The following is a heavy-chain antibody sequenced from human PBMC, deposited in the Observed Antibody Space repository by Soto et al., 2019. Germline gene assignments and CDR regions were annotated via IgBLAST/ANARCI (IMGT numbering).Heavy chain of an antibody. CDR1: GASITSDAYY. V-gene: IGHV4-30-4*08. D-gene: IGHD3-10*01. CDR3: ASAPGPYYHGMDV. CDR2: FYYSGST. J-gene: IGHJ6*02. Sequence: PSETLSLTCTVSGASITSDAYYWSWIRQPPGKGLEWLGYFYYSGSTYNNPSLKSRLTMSVDTSKNQFSLKLTSVTAADTAVYYWASAPGPYYHGMDVWGQGTTVTVSS.